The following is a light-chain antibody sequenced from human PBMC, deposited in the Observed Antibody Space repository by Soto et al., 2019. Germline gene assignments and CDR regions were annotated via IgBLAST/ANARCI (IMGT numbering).Light chain of an antibody. V-gene: IGKV3-11*01. J-gene: IGKJ5*01. CDR2: DAS. CDR1: QSVSSY. Sequence: VLTQSAAALSLYPGERATLSCRARQSVSSYLAWYQQKPGQAPRLLIYDASNRATGIPARFSGSGSGTDFTLTISSLEPEDFALYYCQHRTNWPLRFGQGTRLE. CDR3: QHRTNWPLR.